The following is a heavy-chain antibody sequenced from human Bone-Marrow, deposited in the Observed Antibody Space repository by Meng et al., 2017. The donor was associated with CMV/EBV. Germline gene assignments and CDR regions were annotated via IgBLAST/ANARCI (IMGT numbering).Heavy chain of an antibody. D-gene: IGHD3-10*01. J-gene: IGHJ6*02. CDR3: ARQYLQLWFGGNYYGMDV. V-gene: IGHV2-70*20. CDR1: GFSLSTSGMC. Sequence: SGPTLVKPTQTLTLTCTFSGFSLSTSGMCVSWVRQPPGKALEWLALIDWDDDKYYSTSLKTRLTISKDTSKNQVVLTMTNMDPVDTATYYCARQYLQLWFGGNYYGMDVWGQGTTVTFSS. CDR2: IDWDDDK.